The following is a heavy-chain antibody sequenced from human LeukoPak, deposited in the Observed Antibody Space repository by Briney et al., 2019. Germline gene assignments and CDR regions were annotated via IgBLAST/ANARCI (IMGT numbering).Heavy chain of an antibody. CDR1: GFTFSSYG. V-gene: IGHV3-30*02. D-gene: IGHD2-8*01. J-gene: IGHJ5*02. CDR2: IRYDGSNK. CDR3: ATLDPMVYATFDP. Sequence: GGSLRLSCAASGFTFSSYGMHWVRQAPGKGLEWVAFIRYDGSNKYYADSVKGRFTISRDNSKNTLYLQMNSLRAEDTAVYYCATLDPMVYATFDPWGQGTLVTVPS.